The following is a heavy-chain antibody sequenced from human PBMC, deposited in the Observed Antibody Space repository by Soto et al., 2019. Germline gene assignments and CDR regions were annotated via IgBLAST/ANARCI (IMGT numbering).Heavy chain of an antibody. V-gene: IGHV1-58*01. J-gene: IGHJ6*02. CDR2: IVFASGNT. D-gene: IGHD2-2*01. CDR1: GFTFIRSS. CDR3: AADPMPTSSYSYEMDV. Sequence: GASVKVSCKDSGFTFIRSSVQWVRQARGERLELVLWIVFASGNTNYAQKFQDRVTITRDMSTSTAYMDLRSQRSEDTAIYYCAADPMPTSSYSYEMDVWGQGTAVTVSS.